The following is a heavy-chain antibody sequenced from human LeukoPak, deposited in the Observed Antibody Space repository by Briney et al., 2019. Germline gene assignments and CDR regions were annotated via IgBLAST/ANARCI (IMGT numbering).Heavy chain of an antibody. V-gene: IGHV4-39*01. J-gene: IGHJ4*02. CDR2: IYYSGIT. Sequence: SETLSLTRIVSGGSISNDNYYWVWIRQPPGKGLEWIGSIYYSGITYYNPSLKSRITISVDTAKNQFSLKLSSVTAADTAVYYCASARNYDVLTGYFLDYWGQGALVTVSS. D-gene: IGHD3-9*01. CDR3: ASARNYDVLTGYFLDY. CDR1: GGSISNDNYY.